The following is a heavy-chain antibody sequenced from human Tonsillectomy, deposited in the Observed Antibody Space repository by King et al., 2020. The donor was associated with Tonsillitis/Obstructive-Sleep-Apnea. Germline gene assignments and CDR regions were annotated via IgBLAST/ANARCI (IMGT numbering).Heavy chain of an antibody. Sequence: QLVQSGGGLIQPGGSLRLSCAASGFTVSSNYMSWVRQAPGKGLEWVSVIYSGGSTYYADSVKGRFIISRDNSKNTLYLQMNSLRAEDTAVYYCARASIAAAGYYFDYWGQGTLVTVSS. CDR2: IYSGGST. V-gene: IGHV3-53*01. CDR3: ARASIAAAGYYFDY. CDR1: GFTVSSNY. D-gene: IGHD6-13*01. J-gene: IGHJ4*02.